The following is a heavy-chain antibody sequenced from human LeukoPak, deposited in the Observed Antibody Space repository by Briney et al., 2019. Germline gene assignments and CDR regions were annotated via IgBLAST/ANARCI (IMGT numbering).Heavy chain of an antibody. CDR1: GFNFDTYS. CDR3: ARPYGSGSYSAPQYYFGLDV. D-gene: IGHD3-10*01. J-gene: IGHJ6*04. CDR2: ISSRSSYI. V-gene: IGHV3-21*01. Sequence: GGSLRLSCAASGFNFDTYSMNWVCQAPGKGLEWVSFISSRSSYIYYADSVKGRFTISRDKAKNSLYLQMNSLRAEDTAVYYCARPYGSGSYSAPQYYFGLDVWGKGTTVIVSS.